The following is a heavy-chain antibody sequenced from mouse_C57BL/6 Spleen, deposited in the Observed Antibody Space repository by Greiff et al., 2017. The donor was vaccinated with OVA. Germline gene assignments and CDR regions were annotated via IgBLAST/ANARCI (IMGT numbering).Heavy chain of an antibody. D-gene: IGHD3-1*01. CDR2: IHPNSGST. Sequence: VQLQQPGAELVKPGASVKLSCKASGYTFTSYWMHWVKQRPGQGLEWIGMIHPNSGSTNYNEKFKSKATLTVDKSSSTAYMQLSSLTSEDSAVYYCAREGLSFYAMDYWGQGTSVTVSS. CDR3: AREGLSFYAMDY. V-gene: IGHV1-64*01. J-gene: IGHJ4*01. CDR1: GYTFTSYW.